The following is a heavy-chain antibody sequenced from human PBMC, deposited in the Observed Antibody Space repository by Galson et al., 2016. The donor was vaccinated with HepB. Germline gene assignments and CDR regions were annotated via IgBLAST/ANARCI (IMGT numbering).Heavy chain of an antibody. J-gene: IGHJ4*02. Sequence: SVKVSCKASGFTFGTFGVSWVRQAPGQGLEWLGGISAYSGNTNYAQRVQGRVTMTTDTSTPTAYVELRSLRSADTAVYYCARESGGPDWNDQLDYWGQGALVSVS. CDR1: GFTFGTFG. D-gene: IGHD1-1*01. CDR2: ISAYSGNT. V-gene: IGHV1-18*01. CDR3: ARESGGPDWNDQLDY.